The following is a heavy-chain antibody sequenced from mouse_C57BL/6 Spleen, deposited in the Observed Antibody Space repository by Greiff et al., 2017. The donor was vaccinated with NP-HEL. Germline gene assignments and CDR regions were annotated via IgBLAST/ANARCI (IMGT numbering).Heavy chain of an antibody. CDR1: GFSLTSYG. CDR3: AKSAIYYDYLYAMDY. CDR2: IWRGGST. V-gene: IGHV2-5*01. D-gene: IGHD2-4*01. Sequence: VQRVESGPGLVQPSQSLSITCTVSGFSLTSYGVHWVRQSPGKGLEWLGVIWRGGSTDYNAAFMSRLSITKDNSKCQVFFKMNSLQADDTAIYYCAKSAIYYDYLYAMDYWGQGTSVTVSS. J-gene: IGHJ4*01.